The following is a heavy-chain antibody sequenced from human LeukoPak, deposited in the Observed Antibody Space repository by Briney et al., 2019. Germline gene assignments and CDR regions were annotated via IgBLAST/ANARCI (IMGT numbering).Heavy chain of an antibody. CDR3: ARDPYNWNSNYFDY. CDR1: GFTFSNYW. Sequence: GGSLRLSCAASGFTFSNYWMHWVRQGPGKGLVWVSRVNGDGSTTRYADSVKGRFTISRDNVNNILYLQMDSLRAEDTAVYYCARDPYNWNSNYFDYWGQGALVTVSS. J-gene: IGHJ4*02. CDR2: VNGDGSTT. D-gene: IGHD1-1*01. V-gene: IGHV3-74*01.